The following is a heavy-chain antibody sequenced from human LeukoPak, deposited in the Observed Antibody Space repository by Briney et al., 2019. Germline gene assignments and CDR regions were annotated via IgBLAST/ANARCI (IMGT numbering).Heavy chain of an antibody. Sequence: GGSLRLSCAASGFTFSSYAMSWVRQAPGKGLEWVGFIRSKAYGGTTEYAASVKGRFTISRDDSKSIAYLQMNSLKTEDTAVYYCTREGGLYSSSWYRNRAWFDPWGQGTLVTVSS. J-gene: IGHJ5*02. CDR1: GFTFSSYA. CDR3: TREGGLYSSSWYRNRAWFDP. D-gene: IGHD6-13*01. CDR2: IRSKAYGGTT. V-gene: IGHV3-49*04.